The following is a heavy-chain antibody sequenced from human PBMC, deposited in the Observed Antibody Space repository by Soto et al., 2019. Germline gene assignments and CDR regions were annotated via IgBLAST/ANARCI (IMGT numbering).Heavy chain of an antibody. Sequence: PGGSLRLSCAASGFTFSSYAMSWVRQAPGKGLEWVSVISGGGGSTYYADSVKGRFTISRDNSKNTLYLQMNSLRTEDTALYYCAKDGGRYYYNGMDVWGQGTTVTAP. J-gene: IGHJ6*02. CDR1: GFTFSSYA. CDR2: ISGGGGST. CDR3: AKDGGRYYYNGMDV. V-gene: IGHV3-43*02.